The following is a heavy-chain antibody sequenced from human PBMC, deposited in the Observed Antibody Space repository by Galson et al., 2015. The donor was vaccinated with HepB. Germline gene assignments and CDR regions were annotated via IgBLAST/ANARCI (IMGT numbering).Heavy chain of an antibody. V-gene: IGHV1-18*01. D-gene: IGHD3-3*01. CDR1: GYNFATYG. Sequence: SVKVSCKSSGYNFATYGISWVRQAPGQGLKWMGWISTWAGDTHFAPDLQGRVSLTTDTSTSTAYMELRSLTSDDTAVYYCTRDWSKSEVDCFDPWGQGTLVTVSS. CDR2: ISTWAGDT. CDR3: TRDWSKSEVDCFDP. J-gene: IGHJ5*02.